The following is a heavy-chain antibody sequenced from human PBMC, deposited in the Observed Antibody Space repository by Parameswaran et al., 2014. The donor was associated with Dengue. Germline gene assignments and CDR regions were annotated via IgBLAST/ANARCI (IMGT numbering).Heavy chain of an antibody. Sequence: VRQMPGKGLEWMGIIHPGDSDTRYSPSFQGQVTISVDKSISTAYLQWSSLKASDSAMYYCAGPGDSTDNHFSLDYWGQGTLVTVSS. D-gene: IGHD2/OR15-2a*01. J-gene: IGHJ4*02. V-gene: IGHV5-51*01. CDR2: IHPGDSDT. CDR3: AGPGDSTDNHFSLDY.